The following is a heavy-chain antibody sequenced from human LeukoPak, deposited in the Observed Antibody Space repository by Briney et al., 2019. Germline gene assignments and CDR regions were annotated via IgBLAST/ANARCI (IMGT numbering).Heavy chain of an antibody. V-gene: IGHV3-23*01. CDR3: AKKWDSSGPFDY. D-gene: IGHD3-22*01. CDR1: GFTFSDFY. J-gene: IGHJ4*02. Sequence: GGSLRLSCVASGFTFSDFYMSWFRQAPGKGLEWVSAISGSGGSTYYADSVKGRFTISRDNSKNTLYLQMNSLRAEDTAVYYCAKKWDSSGPFDYWGQGTLVTVSS. CDR2: ISGSGGST.